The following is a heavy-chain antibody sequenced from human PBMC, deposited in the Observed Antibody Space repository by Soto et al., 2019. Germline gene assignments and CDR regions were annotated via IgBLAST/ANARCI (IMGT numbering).Heavy chain of an antibody. CDR1: GFSLSTTAVG. Sequence: QITLKESGPTLVKPTQTLTLTCTFSGFSLSTTAVGVGWIRQPPGKALEWVALIYWDDDKRYSPSLKSRLTITKDTSKNQVVLTITNMDPVDTATYYCAHIAYAWVLGGFDYWGQGTLVTVSS. J-gene: IGHJ4*02. D-gene: IGHD3-16*01. CDR2: IYWDDDK. CDR3: AHIAYAWVLGGFDY. V-gene: IGHV2-5*02.